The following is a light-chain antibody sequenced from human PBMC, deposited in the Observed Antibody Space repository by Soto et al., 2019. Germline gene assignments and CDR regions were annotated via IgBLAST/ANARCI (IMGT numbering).Light chain of an antibody. V-gene: IGKV1-12*01. J-gene: IGKJ4*01. CDR2: SAS. CDR3: QQASSFPLT. Sequence: IQMTQSPSSVSASVGDRVTITCRASQAISSWLAWYQQKPGKPPNLLIYSASTFRSGVPSRFSGSESGADFTLTITNLQPEDFATYYCQQASSFPLTFGGGTRVEIK. CDR1: QAISSW.